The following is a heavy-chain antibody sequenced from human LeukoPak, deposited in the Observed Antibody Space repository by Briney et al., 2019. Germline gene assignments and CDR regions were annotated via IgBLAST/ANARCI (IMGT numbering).Heavy chain of an antibody. Sequence: GGSLRLSCGASGFTFRTYAMSWVRQAPGRGLEWVSGISDGGGRTFYAESVKGRFTVSRDNSKNTLYLRMNSLRAEDTAIYYCTKNQILDDTGSWYAYWGQGTLVTVSS. V-gene: IGHV3-23*01. CDR2: ISDGGGRT. D-gene: IGHD6-13*01. CDR3: TKNQILDDTGSWYAY. J-gene: IGHJ4*02. CDR1: GFTFRTYA.